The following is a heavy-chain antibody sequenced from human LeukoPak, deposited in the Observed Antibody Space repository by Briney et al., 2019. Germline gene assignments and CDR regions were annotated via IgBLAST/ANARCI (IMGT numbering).Heavy chain of an antibody. V-gene: IGHV3-74*01. Sequence: GGTLRLSRAASGFTISNHRMHWVRQAPGKGLVWVSRINTDGRRTDYAASVRCRFTISTDNTKNTLFLQINGLRPDDTAVYFCVSEVHVVPPTMGAYYYYYMDVWGKGSTVTVSS. CDR1: GFTISNHR. D-gene: IGHD2-2*01. CDR3: VSEVHVVPPTMGAYYYYYMDV. J-gene: IGHJ6*03. CDR2: INTDGRRT.